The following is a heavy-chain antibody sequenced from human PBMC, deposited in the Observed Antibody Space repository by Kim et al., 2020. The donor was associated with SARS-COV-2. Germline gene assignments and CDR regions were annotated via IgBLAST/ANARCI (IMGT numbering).Heavy chain of an antibody. J-gene: IGHJ3*02. Sequence: SAVSVKRRVTVSRDNAKNSLYLQMNSMSAGDTSVDYCARDRDSRRSAFDIWGQGTMVTVSS. V-gene: IGHV3-21*01. CDR3: ARDRDSRRSAFDI. D-gene: IGHD6-13*01.